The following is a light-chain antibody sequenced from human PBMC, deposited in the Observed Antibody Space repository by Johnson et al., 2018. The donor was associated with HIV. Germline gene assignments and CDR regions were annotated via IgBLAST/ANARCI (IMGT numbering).Light chain of an antibody. V-gene: IGLV1-51*02. CDR1: SSNIGNKY. CDR3: GTWATSQSAGGV. Sequence: QSVLTQPPSVYAAPGQKVTISCSGSSSNIGNKYVSWYQQLPGTAPKLLISENSKRPSGIPDRFSGSKSGTSATLGITGLQTGDEADYYCGTWATSQSAGGVFGSGTKVTVL. CDR2: ENS. J-gene: IGLJ1*01.